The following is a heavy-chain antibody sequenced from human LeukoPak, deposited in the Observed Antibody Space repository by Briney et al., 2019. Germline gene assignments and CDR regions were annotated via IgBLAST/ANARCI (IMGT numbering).Heavy chain of an antibody. J-gene: IGHJ4*02. CDR1: GFPFISYW. D-gene: IGHD5-18*01. CDR3: ARDAPGNTALDY. CDR2: INGYGSST. V-gene: IGHV3-74*01. Sequence: TGGSLRLSCAASGFPFISYWMHWVRQAPGKGLVWVSRINGYGSSTDFADSVKGRFTISRDNAKNTLYLQMNSLRAEDTAVYYCARDAPGNTALDYWGQGTLVTVSS.